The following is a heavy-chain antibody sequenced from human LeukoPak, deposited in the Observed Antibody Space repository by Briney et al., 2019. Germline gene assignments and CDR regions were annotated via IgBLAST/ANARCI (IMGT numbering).Heavy chain of an antibody. CDR1: GFTLSSYG. CDR2: IWHDGSNK. Sequence: PGGSLVLSCPASGFTLSSYGMHGGRQAPGKGVEGGAMIWHDGSNKYYADSVKGRFTISKDNSKNTVYLQMSSLRVDDTAVYYCAKAASSSWPSYYYGMDVWGQGTTVTVSS. J-gene: IGHJ6*02. CDR3: AKAASSSWPSYYYGMDV. V-gene: IGHV3-33*06. D-gene: IGHD6-13*01.